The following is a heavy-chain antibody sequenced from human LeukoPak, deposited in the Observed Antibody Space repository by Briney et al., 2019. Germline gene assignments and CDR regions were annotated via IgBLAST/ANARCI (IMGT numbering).Heavy chain of an antibody. Sequence: GGSLRLSCAASGFTFDDYAMHWVRQAPGKGLDWVSGISWNSGSIGYADSVKGRFTISRDNAKNSLYLQMNSLRAEDAALYYCAKAGLGELFGFDYWGQGTLVTVSS. D-gene: IGHD3-10*01. CDR3: AKAGLGELFGFDY. CDR2: ISWNSGSI. J-gene: IGHJ4*02. V-gene: IGHV3-9*01. CDR1: GFTFDDYA.